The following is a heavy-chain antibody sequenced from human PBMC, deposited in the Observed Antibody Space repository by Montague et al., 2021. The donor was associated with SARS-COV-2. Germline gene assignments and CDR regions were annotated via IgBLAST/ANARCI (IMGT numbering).Heavy chain of an antibody. CDR1: GGSFSGYL. Sequence: SETLSLTCAVHGGSFSGYLWSWIRQPPGTGLEWIGQINHSGNTNYNPSLMSRVTISVDMSKSQFSLTLSSVTAADTAVYYCARGGSSSSGVYWGQGTLVTVSS. CDR3: ARGGSSSSGVY. V-gene: IGHV4-34*01. D-gene: IGHD6-6*01. CDR2: INHSGNT. J-gene: IGHJ4*02.